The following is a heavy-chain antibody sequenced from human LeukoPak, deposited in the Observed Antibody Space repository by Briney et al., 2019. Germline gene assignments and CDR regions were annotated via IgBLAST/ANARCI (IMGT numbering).Heavy chain of an antibody. V-gene: IGHV3-30*04. CDR3: AREDYSSTPFDY. CDR1: GFTFSSYA. CDR2: ISYDGSNK. D-gene: IGHD4-11*01. J-gene: IGHJ4*02. Sequence: GGSLRLSCAASGFTFSSYAMHWVRQAPGKGLEWVAVISYDGSNKYYADSVKGRFTISRDNSKNTLYLQMNSLRVEDTAVYYCAREDYSSTPFDYWGQGTLVTVSS.